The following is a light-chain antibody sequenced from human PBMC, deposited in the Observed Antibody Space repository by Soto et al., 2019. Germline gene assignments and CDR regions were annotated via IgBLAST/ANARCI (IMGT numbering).Light chain of an antibody. CDR2: ANS. J-gene: IGLJ1*01. CDR3: QSYDSSLSGSYV. V-gene: IGLV1-40*01. Sequence: QSVRAQPPSVSGAPGQRVTLSCPGSSSNFGANYDVHWYKSLPGTAPILRSYANSNRHSGVPDRFPGSRSGTSASLAITGLQAEDEADYYCQSYDSSLSGSYVFGSGTKLNV. CDR1: SSNFGANYD.